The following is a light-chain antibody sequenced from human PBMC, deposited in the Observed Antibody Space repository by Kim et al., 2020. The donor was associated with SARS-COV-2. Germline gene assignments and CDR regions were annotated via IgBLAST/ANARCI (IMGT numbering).Light chain of an antibody. V-gene: IGKV3D-15*01. CDR1: QSINTN. Sequence: SPGERATLSCRASQSINTNLAWYQQRPGQPPRRLIYAASTRATGIPVRFSGSGSGTEFTLAISSLQSEDFAVYYCQQYYNWRPITFGQGTRLEIK. J-gene: IGKJ5*01. CDR2: AAS. CDR3: QQYYNWRPIT.